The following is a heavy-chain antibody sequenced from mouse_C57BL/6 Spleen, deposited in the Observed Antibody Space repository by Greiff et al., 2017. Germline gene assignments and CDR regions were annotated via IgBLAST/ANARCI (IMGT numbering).Heavy chain of an antibody. CDR2: IWWDDDK. V-gene: IGHV8-8*01. CDR1: GFSLSTFGMG. Sequence: QVTLKVCGPGILQPSQTLSLTCSFSGFSLSTFGMGVGWIRQPSGKGLEWLAHIWWDDDKYYNPALKSRLTISKDTSKNPVFLKIAHVDTADTATYYCARMDYYGSSPWFAYWGQGTLVTVSA. CDR3: ARMDYYGSSPWFAY. D-gene: IGHD1-1*01. J-gene: IGHJ3*01.